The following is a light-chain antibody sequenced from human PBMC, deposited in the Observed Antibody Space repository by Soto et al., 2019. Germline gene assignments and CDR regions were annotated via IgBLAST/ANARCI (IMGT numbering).Light chain of an antibody. Sequence: EIVMTQSPATLSVSPGERATLSCRSSQTIRNNLAWYQQKPGQAPRLLIYVASTRATDIPARFSGSGSGTDFTLTISCLQSEDFAFYYCQQYNSWPLTFGGGTNVEIK. CDR2: VAS. CDR1: QTIRNN. J-gene: IGKJ4*01. V-gene: IGKV3-15*01. CDR3: QQYNSWPLT.